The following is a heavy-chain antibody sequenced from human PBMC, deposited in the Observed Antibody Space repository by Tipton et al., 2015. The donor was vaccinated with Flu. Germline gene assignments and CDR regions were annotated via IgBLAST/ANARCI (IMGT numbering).Heavy chain of an antibody. CDR3: ASAPTMTTFFF. J-gene: IGHJ4*02. D-gene: IGHD4-17*01. CDR1: GGSLSSFY. CDR2: IYTSGST. V-gene: IGHV4-4*07. Sequence: LRLSCTVSGGSLSSFYWSWIRQPAGKGLEWIGRIYTSGSTKYNPSLKSRLSMSVDTSKNQFSLKLTSVTAADTAVYYCASAPTMTTFFFWGQGTLVTVSS.